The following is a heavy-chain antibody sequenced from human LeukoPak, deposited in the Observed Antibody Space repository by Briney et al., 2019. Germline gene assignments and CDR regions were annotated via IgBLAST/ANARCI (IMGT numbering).Heavy chain of an antibody. CDR1: GGSISSRY. Sequence: SETLSLTCTVSGGSISSRYWSWVRQPPEKGLEWIGYIHYSGATNYNPSLKSRVSISIGTPRNQFSLSLSSVTAADTAVYYCAREDPLTAHFDYWGQGTLVTVSS. V-gene: IGHV4-59*11. CDR2: IHYSGAT. CDR3: AREDPLTAHFDY. D-gene: IGHD2-21*02. J-gene: IGHJ4*02.